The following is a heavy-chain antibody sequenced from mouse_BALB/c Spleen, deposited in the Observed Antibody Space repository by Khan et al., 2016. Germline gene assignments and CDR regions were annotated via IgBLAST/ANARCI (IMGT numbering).Heavy chain of an antibody. CDR1: GFNIKDTY. CDR2: IDPANGNS. V-gene: IGHV14-3*02. J-gene: IGHJ2*01. CDR3: ARGNLGY. Sequence: VQLQQSGAEFVKPGASVKLSCTASGFNIKDTYMYWVKQRPEQGLEWIGRIDPANGNSKYDPKFQGKATITADTSSNTAHLQLSSLTSEDTAVYYCARGNLGYWGQGTTRTVSS.